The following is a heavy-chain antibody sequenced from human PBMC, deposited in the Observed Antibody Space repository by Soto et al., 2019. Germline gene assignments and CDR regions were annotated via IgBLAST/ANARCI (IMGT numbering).Heavy chain of an antibody. CDR2: IYNSGST. J-gene: IGHJ4*02. D-gene: IGHD1-1*01. V-gene: IGHV4-30-4*01. Sequence: QVQLQEPGPRLVEPSQTLSLTCTVSGGSISSDYYYWSWIRQPPGTGLEWIGHIYNSGSTYSNPSLKTRVPISVDMSKSPCSLNLSPVPGGHPAVYSCARRPNADKVDSWGQGTLVTVSS. CDR3: ARRPNADKVDS. CDR1: GGSISSDYYY.